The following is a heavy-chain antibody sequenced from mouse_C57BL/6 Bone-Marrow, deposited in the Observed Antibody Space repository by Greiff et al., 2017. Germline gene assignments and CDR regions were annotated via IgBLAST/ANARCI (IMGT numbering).Heavy chain of an antibody. CDR3: ARWGSGTAWFAY. D-gene: IGHD4-1*01. Sequence: EVQLQQSGPELVKPGASVKISCKASGYTFTDYYMNWVKQSHGKSLEWIGDINPNNGGTSYNQKFKGKATLTVDKSSSTAYMELRSLTSEDSAVYYCARWGSGTAWFAYWGQGTLVTVSA. CDR2: INPNNGGT. CDR1: GYTFTDYY. J-gene: IGHJ3*01. V-gene: IGHV1-26*01.